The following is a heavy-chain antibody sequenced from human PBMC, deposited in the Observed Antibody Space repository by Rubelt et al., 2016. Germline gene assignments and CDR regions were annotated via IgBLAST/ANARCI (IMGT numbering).Heavy chain of an antibody. CDR2: INPNSGGT. J-gene: IGHJ4*02. Sequence: QVQLVQSGAEVKKPGASVKVSCKASGYTFTGYYMHWVRQAPGQGLEWVGRINPNSGGTNYAQNFQGRVTMTRDTFSTTAYMELSRLRSDDTAVFYCARESSSGWYIDYWGQGTLVTVSS. V-gene: IGHV1-2*06. CDR1: GYTFTGYY. D-gene: IGHD6-19*01. CDR3: ARESSSGWYIDY.